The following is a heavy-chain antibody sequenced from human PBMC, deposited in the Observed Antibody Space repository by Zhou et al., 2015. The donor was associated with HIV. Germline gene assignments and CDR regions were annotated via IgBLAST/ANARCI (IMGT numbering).Heavy chain of an antibody. CDR2: LIPIFLTP. J-gene: IGHJ4*02. V-gene: IGHV1-69*06. Sequence: QVQLVQSGAEVKKPGSSVKVSCKASGGTFSHYGINWVRQAPGQGLEWMGGLIPIFLTPNTAQRFQARVTITADKSTSTAYMELSSLRSDDTAIYYCARGGDREAVQPYYFDHWGQGTLVTVSS. CDR1: GGTFSHYG. D-gene: IGHD1-26*01. CDR3: ARGGDREAVQPYYFDH.